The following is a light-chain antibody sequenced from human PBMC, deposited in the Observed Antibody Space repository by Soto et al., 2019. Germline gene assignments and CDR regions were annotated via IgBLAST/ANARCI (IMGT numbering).Light chain of an antibody. CDR1: QTISSW. CDR3: QQYNSYSET. Sequence: DIQMTQSPSTLSGSVGDRFTITCRASQTISSWWAWYQQKPGKAPKLLIYDASSLESGVPSRFSGSGSGTEFTLTISSLQPDDFATYYCQQYNSYSETFGQGTKVDIK. J-gene: IGKJ1*01. V-gene: IGKV1-5*01. CDR2: DAS.